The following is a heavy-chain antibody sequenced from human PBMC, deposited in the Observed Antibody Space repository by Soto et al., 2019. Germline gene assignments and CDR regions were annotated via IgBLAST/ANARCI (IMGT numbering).Heavy chain of an antibody. CDR2: IIPIFGTA. CDR1: GGTFSSYA. D-gene: IGHD2-15*01. V-gene: IGHV1-69*01. CDR3: ARPGCSGGSCYSNYYYGMDV. J-gene: IGHJ6*02. Sequence: QVQLVQSGAEVKKPGSSVKVSCKASGGTFSSYAISWVRQAPGQGLEWMGGIIPIFGTANYAQKFQGRVTSTADESTSTAYMELSSLRSEDTAVYYCARPGCSGGSCYSNYYYGMDVWGQGTTVTVSS.